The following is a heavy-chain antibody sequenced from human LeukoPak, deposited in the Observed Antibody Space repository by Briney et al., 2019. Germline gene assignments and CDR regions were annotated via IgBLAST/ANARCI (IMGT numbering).Heavy chain of an antibody. Sequence: GGSLRLSCSASGFTFTDAWMSWVRQAPGKGLEWVGRINSKTGGGTTDYAAPVKGRFSISRDDSKNTLYLQMNSLKSEDTAVYYCAKAKTPSCSAALDYWGQGTLVTGSS. CDR1: GFTFTDAW. D-gene: IGHD2-2*01. CDR2: INSKTGGGTT. CDR3: AKAKTPSCSAALDY. J-gene: IGHJ4*02. V-gene: IGHV3-15*01.